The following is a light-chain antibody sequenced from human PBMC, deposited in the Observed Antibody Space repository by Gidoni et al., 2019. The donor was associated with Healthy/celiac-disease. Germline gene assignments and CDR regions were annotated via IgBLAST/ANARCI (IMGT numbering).Light chain of an antibody. J-gene: IGKJ4*01. Sequence: IVLTQSPGPRSLSPGERATLSCRASHSVSSSYLAWYQQKPGQAPKLLIYGASSRATGIPDRFSGSGSGTDFTLTISRLEPEDFAVYYCQQYGSSPLTFGGGTKVEIK. V-gene: IGKV3-20*01. CDR3: QQYGSSPLT. CDR2: GAS. CDR1: HSVSSSY.